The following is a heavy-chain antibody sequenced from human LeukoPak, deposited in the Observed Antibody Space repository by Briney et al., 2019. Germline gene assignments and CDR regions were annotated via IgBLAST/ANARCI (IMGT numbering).Heavy chain of an antibody. J-gene: IGHJ4*02. CDR1: GYSFTSYC. CDR3: ARLKGYCTNGVCPDFDY. D-gene: IGHD2-8*01. Sequence: ESLKISCKGSGYSFTSYCIGLVRQMPGKGLEWMGIIYPGDSDTRYSPSFQGQVTISADNSISTAYLQGSRLNASDTAIYYCARLKGYCTNGVCPDFDYWGQGTLVTVSS. CDR2: IYPGDSDT. V-gene: IGHV5-51*01.